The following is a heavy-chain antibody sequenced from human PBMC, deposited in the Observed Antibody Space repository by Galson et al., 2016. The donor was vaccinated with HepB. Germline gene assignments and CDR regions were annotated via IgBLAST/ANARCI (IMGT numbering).Heavy chain of an antibody. CDR3: TLGCSRTFCSPLRYFDL. D-gene: IGHD2-2*01. CDR2: HNTGNGAI. V-gene: IGHV1-3*04. Sequence: VKVSCKASGDTFTNYAVHWVRQAPGQWLEWMGWHNTGNGAIQYSPKFQGRVTFTTATTANIAYMERSSLSSEDTAVYYCTLGCSRTFCSPLRYFDLWGRGTLVTVSS. CDR1: GDTFTNYA. J-gene: IGHJ2*01.